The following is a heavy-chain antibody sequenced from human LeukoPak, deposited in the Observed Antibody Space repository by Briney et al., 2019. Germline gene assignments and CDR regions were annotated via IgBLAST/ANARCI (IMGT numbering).Heavy chain of an antibody. Sequence: GGSLRLSCAASGFSVSSNYMSWVRQAPGKGLEWVAIIYSGGSTYYADSVKGRFTISRDNSKNTLYLQMNGLRAEDTAVYYCARTTSGLVDYWGQGTLVTVSS. CDR1: GFSVSSNY. CDR2: IYSGGST. J-gene: IGHJ4*02. CDR3: ARTTSGLVDY. D-gene: IGHD3-10*01. V-gene: IGHV3-53*01.